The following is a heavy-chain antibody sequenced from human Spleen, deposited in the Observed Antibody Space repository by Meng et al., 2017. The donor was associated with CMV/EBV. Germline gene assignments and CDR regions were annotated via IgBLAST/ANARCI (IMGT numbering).Heavy chain of an antibody. CDR1: GGSFSGYY. D-gene: IGHD3-10*01. V-gene: IGHV4-34*01. CDR3: ASSSPFGAYYFDY. CDR2: INHSGST. J-gene: IGHJ4*02. Sequence: QVQLQQWGAGLLKPSETLSLTCAVYGGSFSGYYWSWIRQPPGKGLEWIGEINHSGSTNYNPSLKSRVTMSVDTSKNQFSLKLSSVTAADTAVYYCASSSPFGAYYFDYWGQGTLVTVSS.